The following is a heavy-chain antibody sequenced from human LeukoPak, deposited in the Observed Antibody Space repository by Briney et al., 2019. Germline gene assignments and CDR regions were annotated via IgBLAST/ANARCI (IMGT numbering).Heavy chain of an antibody. J-gene: IGHJ5*02. Sequence: PGGSPRLSCGGSGFTFRYYAMHWVRQAPGKGLEWVAVLSYDGRNKYYADSVKGRFTISRDNSKNTLYLQMDSLRAEDTAVYYCARGLYCSITTCQIEDNWFDPWGQGTLVTVSS. CDR2: LSYDGRNK. CDR1: GFTFRYYA. V-gene: IGHV3-30*04. D-gene: IGHD2-2*01. CDR3: ARGLYCSITTCQIEDNWFDP.